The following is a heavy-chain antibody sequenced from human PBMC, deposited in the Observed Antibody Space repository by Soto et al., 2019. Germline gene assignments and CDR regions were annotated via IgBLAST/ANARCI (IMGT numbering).Heavy chain of an antibody. CDR2: INAGNGNT. CDR1: GYTFTSYA. J-gene: IGHJ5*02. Sequence: QVQLVQSGAEVKKPGASVKVSCKASGYTFTSYAMHWVRQAPGQRLEWMGWINAGNGNTKYSQKFQGRVTITRDTAASTAYMELSSLRSEDTAVYYCARAYGGPIGWFDPWGQGTLVTVSS. D-gene: IGHD3-16*01. CDR3: ARAYGGPIGWFDP. V-gene: IGHV1-3*01.